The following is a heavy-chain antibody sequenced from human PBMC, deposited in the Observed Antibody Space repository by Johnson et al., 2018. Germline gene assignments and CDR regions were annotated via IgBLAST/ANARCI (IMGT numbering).Heavy chain of an antibody. CDR2: IRTKTNNYAT. Sequence: VQLVQSGGGLVQPGGSLKLSCAASGFTFSGSVIHWVRQAPGKGLEWIAHIRTKTNNYATAYAASVEGRFAVSRDDSKRMAYLRLINLRIEDTAVYYCTRPPGYYDSDIYSDSWGQGILVTVSS. CDR1: GFTFSGSV. J-gene: IGHJ4*02. CDR3: TRPPGYYDSDIYSDS. D-gene: IGHD3-22*01. V-gene: IGHV3-73*01.